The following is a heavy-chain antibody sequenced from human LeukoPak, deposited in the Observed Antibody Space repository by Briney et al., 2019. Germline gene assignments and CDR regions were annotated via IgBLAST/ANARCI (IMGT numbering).Heavy chain of an antibody. CDR2: ISYDGSNK. J-gene: IGHJ4*02. Sequence: VISYDGSNKYYADSVKGRFTISRDNSKNTLYLQMNSLRAEDTAVYYCARDRVVGPSFDYWGQGTLVTVSS. D-gene: IGHD1-26*01. CDR3: ARDRVVGPSFDY. V-gene: IGHV3-30-3*01.